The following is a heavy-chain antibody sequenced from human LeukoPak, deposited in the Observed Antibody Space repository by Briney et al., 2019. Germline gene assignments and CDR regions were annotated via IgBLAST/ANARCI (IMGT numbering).Heavy chain of an antibody. J-gene: IGHJ4*02. V-gene: IGHV3-30-3*01. CDR3: ARVPVNTMVRGVRPFGY. D-gene: IGHD3-10*01. CDR1: GFTFSSYA. CDR2: ISYDGSNK. Sequence: PGGSLRLSCAAPGFTFSSYAMHWVRQAPGKGLEWVAVISYDGSNKYYADSVKGRFTISRDNSKNTLYLQMNSLRAEDTAVCYCARVPVNTMVRGVRPFGYWGQGTLVTVSS.